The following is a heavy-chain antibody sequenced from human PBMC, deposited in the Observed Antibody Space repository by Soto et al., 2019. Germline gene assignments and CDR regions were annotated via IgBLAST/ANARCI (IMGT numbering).Heavy chain of an antibody. CDR2: ISPAGDKT. CDR3: ARVDPGYCSSTSCRDFDY. CDR1: GFTFSSYS. Sequence: PGGSLRLSCVGSGFTFSSYSMSWVRQAPGKGLEWVSAISPAGDKTYYADSVKGQFSISRDNSRNTLFLQMNSLRAEHTAVYYCARVDPGYCSSTSCRDFDYWGLGTLVTVSS. J-gene: IGHJ4*02. D-gene: IGHD2-2*01. V-gene: IGHV3-23*01.